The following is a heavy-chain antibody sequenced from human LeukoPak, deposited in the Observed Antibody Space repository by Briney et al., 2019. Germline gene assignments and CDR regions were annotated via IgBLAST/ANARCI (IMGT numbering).Heavy chain of an antibody. CDR2: IKSQTDGGTT. D-gene: IGHD1-26*01. CDR3: TTYRMWALLGGES. V-gene: IGHV3-15*01. J-gene: IGHJ5*02. Sequence: GGSLRLSCAASGFTFSNAWMSWVRQAPGKGLVWIGRIKSQTDGGTTDYAAPGKGRFTISRDDSKNTLYLQMNSLESEDTAVYYCTTYRMWALLGGESWGQGALVTVSS. CDR1: GFTFSNAW.